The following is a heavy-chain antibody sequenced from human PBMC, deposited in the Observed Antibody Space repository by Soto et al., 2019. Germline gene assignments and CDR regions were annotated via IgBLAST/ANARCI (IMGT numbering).Heavy chain of an antibody. CDR3: ARISPYFYGVDV. J-gene: IGHJ6*02. CDR2: ISSSSTTI. V-gene: IGHV3-48*02. CDR1: GFTFSSYS. Sequence: EVQLVESGGGLVQPGGSLRLSCAASGFTFSSYSMNWVRQAPGKGLEWISYISSSSTTIYYADSVKGRFTISRDNAKNSLYLQMNSLRDDETAVYYCARISPYFYGVDVWGQGTTVTVSS.